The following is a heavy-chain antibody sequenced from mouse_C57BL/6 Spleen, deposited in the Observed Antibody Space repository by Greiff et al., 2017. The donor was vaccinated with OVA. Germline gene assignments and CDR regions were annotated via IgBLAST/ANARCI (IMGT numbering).Heavy chain of an antibody. Sequence: QVQLQQSGAELVKPGASVKISCKASGYAFSSYWMNWVKQRPGKGLEWIGQIYPGDGDTNYNGKFKGKATLTADKSSSTAYMQLSSLTSEDSAVYFCARRGNYYGSSYEALAYWGQGTLVTVSA. V-gene: IGHV1-80*01. CDR3: ARRGNYYGSSYEALAY. D-gene: IGHD1-1*01. CDR2: IYPGDGDT. J-gene: IGHJ3*01. CDR1: GYAFSSYW.